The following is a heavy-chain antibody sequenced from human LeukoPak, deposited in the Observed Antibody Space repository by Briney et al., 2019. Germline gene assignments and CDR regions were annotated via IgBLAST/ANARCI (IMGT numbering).Heavy chain of an antibody. CDR2: IYYSGST. V-gene: IGHV4-30-4*01. D-gene: IGHD3-10*01. CDR3: AKATGSPIFDY. CDR1: GGSISSGDYY. J-gene: IGHJ4*02. Sequence: SETLSLTCTVSGGSISSGDYYWSWIRQPPGKGLEWVGYIYYSGSTYYNPSLKSRVTISVDTSKNQFSLKLSSVTAADTAVYYCAKATGSPIFDYWGQGTLVTVSS.